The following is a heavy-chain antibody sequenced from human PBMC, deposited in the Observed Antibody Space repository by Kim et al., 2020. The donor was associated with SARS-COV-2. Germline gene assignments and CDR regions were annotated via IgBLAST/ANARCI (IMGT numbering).Heavy chain of an antibody. V-gene: IGHV3-33*01. CDR3: AREVEHSSGCLGDY. J-gene: IGHJ4*02. D-gene: IGHD6-19*01. CDR2: IWYDENNK. Sequence: GGSLRLSCAASGFTFSRYGVHWVRQAPGKGLEWVAVIWYDENNKYYGDSVKGRFTISRDNSKNTVYLQMNNLRADDTAVYYCAREVEHSSGCLGDYWGQGTLVTVSS. CDR1: GFTFSRYG.